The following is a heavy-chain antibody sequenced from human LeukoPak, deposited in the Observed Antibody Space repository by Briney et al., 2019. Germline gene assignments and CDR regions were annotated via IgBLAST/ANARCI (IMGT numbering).Heavy chain of an antibody. CDR1: GFTFSSFG. CDR2: IWYDGSNK. J-gene: IGHJ4*02. CDR3: ARGLSGSYPQDY. V-gene: IGHV3-33*08. D-gene: IGHD1-26*01. Sequence: GGSLRLSCAASGFTFSSFGMHWVRQAPGKGLEWVAVIWYDGSNKYYADSVKGRFTISRDNSKNTLYLQMNSLRAEDTAVYYCARGLSGSYPQDYWGQGTLVTVSS.